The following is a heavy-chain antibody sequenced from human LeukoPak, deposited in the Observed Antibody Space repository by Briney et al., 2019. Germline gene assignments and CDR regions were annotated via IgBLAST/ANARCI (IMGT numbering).Heavy chain of an antibody. V-gene: IGHV1-2*02. J-gene: IGHJ4*02. CDR3: ARARGGTTSPYFDY. Sequence: ASVKVSCKASGYTFTGYYMHWVRQAPGQGLEGMGWINPNSGGTNYAQKFQGRVTMTRDTSISTAYMELSRLRSDDTAVYYCARARGGTTSPYFDYWGRGTLVTVSS. CDR2: INPNSGGT. D-gene: IGHD3-16*01. CDR1: GYTFTGYY.